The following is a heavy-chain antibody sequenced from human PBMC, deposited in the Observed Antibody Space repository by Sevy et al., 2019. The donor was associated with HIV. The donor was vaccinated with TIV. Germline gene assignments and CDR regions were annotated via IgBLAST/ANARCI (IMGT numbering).Heavy chain of an antibody. CDR1: GDSISTYY. D-gene: IGHD5-18*01. CDR2: IYYSGST. Sequence: SETLSLTCTVSGDSISTYYWSWIRQPPGKGLEWIGYIYYSGSTNYNPSLKSRVTISLDTSKNQFSLKLNSVAAADTAVYYCARGIYSYGYWREFDCWGQGILVTVSS. CDR3: ARGIYSYGYWREFDC. V-gene: IGHV4-59*01. J-gene: IGHJ4*02.